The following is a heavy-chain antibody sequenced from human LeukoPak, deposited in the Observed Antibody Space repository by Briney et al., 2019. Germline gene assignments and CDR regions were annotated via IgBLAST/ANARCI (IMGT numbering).Heavy chain of an antibody. CDR1: GYFISSGYY. J-gene: IGHJ4*02. V-gene: IGHV4-38-2*02. CDR3: ARTSSSGLVGGYYFDY. CDR2: IHHSGST. Sequence: SETLSLTCTVSGYFISSGYYWGWIRQPPGKGLQWIGSIHHSGSTYYNPSLKSRVTVSVDTSKNQFSLKLSSVTAADTAVYYCARTSSSGLVGGYYFDYWGQGTLVTVSS. D-gene: IGHD6-19*01.